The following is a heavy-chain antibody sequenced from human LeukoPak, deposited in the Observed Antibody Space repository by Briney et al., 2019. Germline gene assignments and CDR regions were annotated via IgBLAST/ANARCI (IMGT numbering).Heavy chain of an antibody. CDR2: ISYDESNK. Sequence: PGGSLRLSCAASGFTFSSYAMHWVRQAPGKGLGWVAVISYDESNKYYADSVKGRFTISRDNSKNTLYLQMNSQRAADSAVYYCATDKDYGDYDYWGQGTLVTVSS. CDR3: ATDKDYGDYDY. V-gene: IGHV3-30-3*01. D-gene: IGHD4-17*01. CDR1: GFTFSSYA. J-gene: IGHJ4*02.